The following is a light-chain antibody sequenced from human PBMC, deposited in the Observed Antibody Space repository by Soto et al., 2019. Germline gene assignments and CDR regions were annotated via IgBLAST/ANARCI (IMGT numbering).Light chain of an antibody. CDR3: HQYAGEPWT. CDR2: WAS. CDR1: QSVLYSPNNKNY. V-gene: IGKV4-1*01. J-gene: IGKJ1*01. Sequence: DIVMTQSPDSLAVSLGERATINCKSSQSVLYSPNNKNYLAWYQQKPGQPPNLLVYWASTRESGVPDRFSGSGSGTDFTLTINSLQAEDVAVYYCHQYAGEPWTFGQGTKVEIK.